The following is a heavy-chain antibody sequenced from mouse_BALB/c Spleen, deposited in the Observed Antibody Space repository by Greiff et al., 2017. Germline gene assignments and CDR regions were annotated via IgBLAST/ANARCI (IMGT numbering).Heavy chain of an antibody. CDR3: ARDYDYDVAWFAY. J-gene: IGHJ3*01. D-gene: IGHD2-4*01. CDR1: GFSLTSYG. Sequence: VKVVESGPGLVAPSQSLSITCTVSGFSLTSYGVHWVRQPPGKGLEWLGVIWAGGSTNYNSALMSRLSISKDNSKSQVFLKMNSLQTDDTAMYYCARDYDYDVAWFAYWGQGTLVTVSA. V-gene: IGHV2-9*02. CDR2: IWAGGST.